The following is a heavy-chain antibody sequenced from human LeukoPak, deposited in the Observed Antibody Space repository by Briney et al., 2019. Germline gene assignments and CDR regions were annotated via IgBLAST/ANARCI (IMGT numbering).Heavy chain of an antibody. CDR1: RFTFSDYY. Sequence: PGGSLRLSCAASRFTFSDYYMSWIRQAPGKGLEWVSYISSSGGTIYDVDSVKGRFTISRDNAKNSLYLQMNSLRAEDTAVYYCARRLTLRLGYSSSWYSLFDYWGQGTLVTVSS. CDR2: ISSSGGTI. V-gene: IGHV3-11*04. D-gene: IGHD6-13*01. CDR3: ARRLTLRLGYSSSWYSLFDY. J-gene: IGHJ4*02.